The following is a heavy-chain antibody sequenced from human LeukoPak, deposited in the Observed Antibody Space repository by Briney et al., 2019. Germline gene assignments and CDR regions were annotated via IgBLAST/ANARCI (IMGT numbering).Heavy chain of an antibody. CDR2: IIVILGKV. D-gene: IGHD2-15*01. CDR3: ARYIHPQGLIGYAMDV. V-gene: IGHV1-69*04. CDR1: GGPFNSYA. J-gene: IGHJ6*02. Sequence: ASVKVSCKASGGPFNSYAINWVRQAPGQGREWMGRIIVILGKVNYAQKFQGRLTITADKSTRTAYMDLSNLASEDTAIYFCARYIHPQGLIGYAMDVWGQGTTVIVSS.